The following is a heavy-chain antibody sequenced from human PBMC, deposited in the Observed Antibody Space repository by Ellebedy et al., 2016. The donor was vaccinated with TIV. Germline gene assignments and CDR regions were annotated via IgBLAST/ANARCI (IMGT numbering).Heavy chain of an antibody. CDR3: ARTTFNILAFDP. V-gene: IGHV4-59*01. Sequence: MPSETLSLTCTVSGGPIGTYYWNWIRQSPGKGLEWSGYIYYNGNTNYNPSLKSRVSMSVDTSKNLFSLKLSSVTAADTAVYYCARTTFNILAFDPWGQGTQVTVSS. CDR1: GGPIGTYY. CDR2: IYYNGNT. J-gene: IGHJ5*02. D-gene: IGHD1-1*01.